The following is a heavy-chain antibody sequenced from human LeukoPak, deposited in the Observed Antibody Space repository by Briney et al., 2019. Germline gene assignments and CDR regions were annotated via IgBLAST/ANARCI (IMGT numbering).Heavy chain of an antibody. Sequence: ASVKVSCKASGYGFSDVYFNWVRQAPGQGLGWMGWINPHSGATNYAQRFQGRISMDASFDTPYIELSRLTSDDTAVYYCATSSTVTHTRDPWGQGPLVTVSS. J-gene: IGHJ5*02. CDR1: GYGFSDVY. CDR2: INPHSGAT. V-gene: IGHV1-2*02. D-gene: IGHD1-1*01. CDR3: ATSSTVTHTRDP.